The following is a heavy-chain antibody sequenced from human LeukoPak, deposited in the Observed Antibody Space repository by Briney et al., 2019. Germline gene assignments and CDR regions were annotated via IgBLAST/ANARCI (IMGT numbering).Heavy chain of an antibody. V-gene: IGHV3-30*02. D-gene: IGHD6-13*01. Sequence: GGSLRLSCAASGFTFSSYGMHWVRQAPGKGLEWVAFIRYDGSNKYYADSVKGRFTISRDNSKNTLYLQMNSLRAEDTAVYYCAKDKVGGYSSSWYRGPFDYWGQGTLVTVSS. CDR3: AKDKVGGYSSSWYRGPFDY. J-gene: IGHJ4*02. CDR1: GFTFSSYG. CDR2: IRYDGSNK.